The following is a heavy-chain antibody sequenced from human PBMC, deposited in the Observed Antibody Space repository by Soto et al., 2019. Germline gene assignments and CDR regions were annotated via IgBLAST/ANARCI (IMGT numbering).Heavy chain of an antibody. CDR1: GFTFSGSA. J-gene: IGHJ6*02. CDR2: IRSKANSYAT. D-gene: IGHD2-2*01. CDR3: TRQRCSSTSCDYGMDV. Sequence: EVQLVESGGGLVQPGGSLKLSCAASGFTFSGSAMHWVRQASGKGLEWVGRIRSKANSYATAYAASVKGRFTISRDDSKNTAYLQMNSLKTEDTAGYYCTRQRCSSTSCDYGMDVWGQGTTVTVSS. V-gene: IGHV3-73*02.